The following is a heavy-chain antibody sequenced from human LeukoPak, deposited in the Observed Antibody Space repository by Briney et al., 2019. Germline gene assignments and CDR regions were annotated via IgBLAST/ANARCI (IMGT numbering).Heavy chain of an antibody. CDR3: ARKPFYYGSGRGMDV. D-gene: IGHD3-10*01. J-gene: IGHJ6*04. CDR1: GGSFSGYY. Sequence: KASETLSLTCAVYGGSFSGYYWSWIRQPPGKGLEWIGEINHSGSTNYNPSLKSRVTISVDTSKNQLSLKLSSVTAADTAVYYCARKPFYYGSGRGMDVWGKGTTVTVSS. V-gene: IGHV4-34*01. CDR2: INHSGST.